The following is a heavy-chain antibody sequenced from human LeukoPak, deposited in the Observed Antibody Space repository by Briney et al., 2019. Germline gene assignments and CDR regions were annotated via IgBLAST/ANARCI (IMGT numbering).Heavy chain of an antibody. J-gene: IGHJ4*02. CDR2: ISYDGSNK. CDR3: ARARIQLWLLQFDY. V-gene: IGHV3-30-3*01. Sequence: GRSLRLSCAASGFTFSSYAMHWVRQAPGKGLEWVAVISYDGSNKYYADSVKGRFTISRDNSKNTLYLQMNSLRAEDTAVYYCARARIQLWLLQFDYWGQGTLVTVSS. D-gene: IGHD5-18*01. CDR1: GFTFSSYA.